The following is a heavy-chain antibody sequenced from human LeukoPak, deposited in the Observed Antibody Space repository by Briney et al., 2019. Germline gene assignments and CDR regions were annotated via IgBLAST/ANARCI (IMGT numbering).Heavy chain of an antibody. V-gene: IGHV1-2*02. CDR1: GYTFTSYY. CDR3: ARDRYCSSTSCSRRPFDP. Sequence: ASVKVSCKASGYTFTSYYMHWVRQAPGQGLEWMGWINPNSGGTNYAQKFQGRVTMTRDTSISTAYMELSRLRSDDTAVYYCARDRYCSSTSCSRRPFDPWGQGTLVTVSS. CDR2: INPNSGGT. D-gene: IGHD2-2*01. J-gene: IGHJ5*02.